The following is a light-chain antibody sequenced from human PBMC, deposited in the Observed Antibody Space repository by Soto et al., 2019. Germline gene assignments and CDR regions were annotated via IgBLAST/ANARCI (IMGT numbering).Light chain of an antibody. CDR2: KAS. J-gene: IGKJ2*01. Sequence: DIQMTQSPSTLSASVGDRVTITCRASQGISNWLAWYQQKPGKAPKLLIYKASSLEGGVPSRFSGSGSGTAFTLTISSLQPDDFATYYCQHYNGESSFGQGTKLEIK. CDR3: QHYNGESS. V-gene: IGKV1-5*03. CDR1: QGISNW.